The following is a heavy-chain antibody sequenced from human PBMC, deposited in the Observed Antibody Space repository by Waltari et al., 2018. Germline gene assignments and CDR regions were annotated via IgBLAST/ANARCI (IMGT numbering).Heavy chain of an antibody. Sequence: EVQLVESGGDLVQPGGSLRLRCAAPGFTFSRYWMSWVRQTPGKGLEWVANINYDGSQKYYADSVKGRFTTSRDNAKNSVYLQMHSLRVEDTAMYYCAKSRGFEYWGQGALVTVSS. D-gene: IGHD2-2*01. J-gene: IGHJ4*02. V-gene: IGHV3-7*01. CDR1: GFTFSRYW. CDR2: INYDGSQK. CDR3: AKSRGFEY.